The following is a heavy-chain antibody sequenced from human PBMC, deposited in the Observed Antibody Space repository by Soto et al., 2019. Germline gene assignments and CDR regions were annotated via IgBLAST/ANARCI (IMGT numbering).Heavy chain of an antibody. J-gene: IGHJ6*02. CDR3: ARIGGPNHYYYFAMDV. CDR1: GFSLSHARMG. V-gene: IGHV2-26*01. D-gene: IGHD2-8*01. Sequence: QVTLKESGPVLVKPTETLTLACTVSGFSLSHARMGVSWIRQPPGKALEWLAHFFSNDEIFYSTSLKSRLTISKDTSKSQVVLTMTNMDPVDTATYYSARIGGPNHYYYFAMDVWGQGTTVTVSS. CDR2: FFSNDEI.